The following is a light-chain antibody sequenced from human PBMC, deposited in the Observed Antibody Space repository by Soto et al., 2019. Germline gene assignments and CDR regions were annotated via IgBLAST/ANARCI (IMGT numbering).Light chain of an antibody. J-gene: IGLJ2*01. V-gene: IGLV1-40*01. CDR3: QSYDSSLSGSKV. CDR1: SSNIRAGYD. CDR2: GNS. Sequence: QSVLTQPPSVSGALGQRVTISCTGSSSNIRAGYDVHWYQQLPGTAPKLLIYGNSNRPSGVPDRFSGSKSGTSASLAITGLQAEDEADYYCQSYDSSLSGSKVFGGGTKLTVL.